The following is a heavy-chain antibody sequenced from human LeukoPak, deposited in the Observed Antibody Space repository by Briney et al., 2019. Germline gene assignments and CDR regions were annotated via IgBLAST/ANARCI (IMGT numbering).Heavy chain of an antibody. CDR3: ARHPTVTTSWFDP. CDR2: IYPGGSDT. CDR1: GYRFTTYW. V-gene: IGHV5-51*01. D-gene: IGHD4-17*01. J-gene: IGHJ5*02. Sequence: GESLKISCKGSGYRFTTYWIGWVRQMPGKGLEWMGIIYPGGSDTRYSPSFQGQVTISADKSISTAYLQWSSLKASDTAMYYCARHPTVTTSWFDPWGQGTLVTVSS.